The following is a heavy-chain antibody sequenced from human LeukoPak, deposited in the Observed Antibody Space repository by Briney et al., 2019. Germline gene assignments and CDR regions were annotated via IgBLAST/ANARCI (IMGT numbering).Heavy chain of an antibody. D-gene: IGHD6-6*01. CDR1: GGTFSSYA. Sequence: ASVKVSCKASGGTFSSYAISWVRQAPGQGFEWMGGIISMFGTTNYAQNFQGRVTITADESTSTAYMDLGGLRSEDTAVYYCARVSYGSSFGNYYYYYMDVWGKGTTVTVSS. J-gene: IGHJ6*03. CDR3: ARVSYGSSFGNYYYYYMDV. CDR2: IISMFGTT. V-gene: IGHV1-69*13.